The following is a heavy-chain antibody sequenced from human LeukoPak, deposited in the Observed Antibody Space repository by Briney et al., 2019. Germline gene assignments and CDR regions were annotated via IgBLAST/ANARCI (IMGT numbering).Heavy chain of an antibody. CDR2: ISSSSGYI. CDR3: AELGITMIGGV. D-gene: IGHD3-10*02. CDR1: GFTFSSYS. J-gene: IGHJ6*04. Sequence: KSGGSLRLSCEASGFTFSSYSINWVRQVPGKGLEWVSSISSSSGYIYYADSVKGRFTISRDNAKNSLYLQMNSLRAEDTAVYYCAELGITMIGGVWGKGTTVTISS. V-gene: IGHV3-21*01.